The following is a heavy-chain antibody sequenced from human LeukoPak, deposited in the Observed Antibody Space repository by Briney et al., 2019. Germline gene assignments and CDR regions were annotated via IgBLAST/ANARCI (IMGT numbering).Heavy chain of an antibody. Sequence: PGGSLRLSCAASGFTFGSYGMHWVRQAPGKGLDWVAFVRYDGNNPYYSASVKGRFTISRDNSKNTVLLQMNSLRLEDAAVYYCARGSRYGDYPYYCDFWGQGTLVTVSS. CDR2: VRYDGNNP. CDR1: GFTFGSYG. D-gene: IGHD4-17*01. CDR3: ARGSRYGDYPYYCDF. V-gene: IGHV3-30*02. J-gene: IGHJ4*02.